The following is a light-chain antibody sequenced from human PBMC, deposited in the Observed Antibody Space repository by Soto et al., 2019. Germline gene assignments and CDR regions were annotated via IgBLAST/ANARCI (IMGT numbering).Light chain of an antibody. CDR3: CSYAGPRTYV. J-gene: IGLJ1*01. Sequence: QSALTQPASVSGSPGQSITISCTGTSDDVGRYNLVSWYQRHPGKAPKFIIYEGSKRPSGVSNRFSGSKSGNTASLTISGLQAEDEADYYCCSYAGPRTYVFGTGTKVTVL. CDR1: SDDVGRYNL. V-gene: IGLV2-23*01. CDR2: EGS.